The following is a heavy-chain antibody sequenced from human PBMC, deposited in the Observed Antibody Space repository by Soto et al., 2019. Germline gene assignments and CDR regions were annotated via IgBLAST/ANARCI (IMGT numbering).Heavy chain of an antibody. CDR3: AGDKDQYEFLGGALES. CDR1: TFVFSVYS. CDR2: ISHDGANK. V-gene: IGHV3-30-3*01. Sequence: QVQLVESGGGVVQSERSLRLSCTTSTFVFSVYSLHWVRQAPGKGLEWVALISHDGANKYYADSVKARFTISRDNSKDTLYLQMNSLRPEDTAVYFCAGDKDQYEFLGGALESWGQGNLVTVSA. D-gene: IGHD3-3*01. J-gene: IGHJ4*02.